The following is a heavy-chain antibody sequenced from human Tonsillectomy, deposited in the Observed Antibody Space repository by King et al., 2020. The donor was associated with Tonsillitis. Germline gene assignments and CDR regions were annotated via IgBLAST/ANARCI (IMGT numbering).Heavy chain of an antibody. CDR2: ISYDGSNK. CDR3: ARGVPGYYDSSGYYFPFDS. J-gene: IGHJ4*02. CDR1: GFTFSSYA. D-gene: IGHD3-22*01. Sequence: HVQLFESGGGLVHPGRSLRLSCAASGFTFSSYAMHWVRQAPGKGLEWVAVISYDGSNKYYADSVKGRFTISRDNSKNTLYLQMNSLRAEDTAVYYCARGVPGYYDSSGYYFPFDSWGQGTLVTVSS. V-gene: IGHV3-30*01.